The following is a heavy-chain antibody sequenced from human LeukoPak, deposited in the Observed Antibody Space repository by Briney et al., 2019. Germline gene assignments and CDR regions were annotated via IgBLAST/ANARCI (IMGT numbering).Heavy chain of an antibody. CDR1: GYTFTSYY. V-gene: IGHV1-46*01. CDR3: AREKGDSGSYYYFDY. Sequence: ASVKVSCKASGYTFTSYYMHWVRQAPGQGLEWMGIINPSGGSTSYAQKFQGRVTMTMDTSTSTVYMELSSLRSEDTAVYYCAREKGDSGSYYYFDYWGQGTLVTVSS. J-gene: IGHJ4*02. CDR2: INPSGGST. D-gene: IGHD1-26*01.